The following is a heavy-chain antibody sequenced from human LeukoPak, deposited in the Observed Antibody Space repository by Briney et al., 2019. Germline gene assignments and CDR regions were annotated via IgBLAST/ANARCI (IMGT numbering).Heavy chain of an antibody. D-gene: IGHD2-21*01. CDR2: INPNSGGT. J-gene: IGHJ4*02. CDR3: ARDHITGSNLDY. Sequence: APVKVSCKASGYTFTGYYMHWVRQAPGQGLEWMGWINPNSGGTNYAQKFQGRVTMTRDTSISTAYMELSRLRSDDTAVYYCARDHITGSNLDYWGQGTLVTVSS. V-gene: IGHV1-2*02. CDR1: GYTFTGYY.